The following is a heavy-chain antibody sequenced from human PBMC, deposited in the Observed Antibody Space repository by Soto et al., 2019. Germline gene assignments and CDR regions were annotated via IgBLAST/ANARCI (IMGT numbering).Heavy chain of an antibody. D-gene: IGHD6-19*01. Sequence: GSLRLSCAASGFTFSSYSMNWVRQAPGKGLEWVSSISSSSSYIYYADSVKGRFTISRDNAKNSLYLQMNSLRAEDTAVYYCARVAIAVAGTGQEYYFDYWGQGTLVTVSS. CDR1: GFTFSSYS. J-gene: IGHJ4*02. V-gene: IGHV3-21*01. CDR2: ISSSSSYI. CDR3: ARVAIAVAGTGQEYYFDY.